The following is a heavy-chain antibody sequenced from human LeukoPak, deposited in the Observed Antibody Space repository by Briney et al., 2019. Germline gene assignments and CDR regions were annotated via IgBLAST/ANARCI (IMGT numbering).Heavy chain of an antibody. D-gene: IGHD2-2*01. CDR3: ARDFCSSTSCFYDP. CDR2: IKQDGSEK. J-gene: IGHJ5*02. V-gene: IGHV3-7*01. Sequence: PGGSLRLSCAASGFSFSSYRMNWVRQAPGKGLEWVANIKQDGSEKYYVDSVKGRFTISRDNAKNSLYLQMNSLRAEDTAVYYCARDFCSSTSCFYDPWGQGTLVTVPS. CDR1: GFSFSSYR.